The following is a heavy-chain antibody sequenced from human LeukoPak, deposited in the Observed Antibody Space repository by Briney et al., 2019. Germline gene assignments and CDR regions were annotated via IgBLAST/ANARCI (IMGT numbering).Heavy chain of an antibody. CDR3: ARGGIAAAADGRDAFDI. CDR1: GYTFTGYY. J-gene: IGHJ3*02. D-gene: IGHD6-13*01. CDR2: INPNSSGT. V-gene: IGHV1-2*02. Sequence: ASVKVSCKASGYTFTGYYMHWVRQAPGQGLEWMGWINPNSSGTNYAQKFQGRVTMTRDTSISTAYMELSRLRSDDTAVYYCARGGIAAAADGRDAFDIWGQGTMVTVSS.